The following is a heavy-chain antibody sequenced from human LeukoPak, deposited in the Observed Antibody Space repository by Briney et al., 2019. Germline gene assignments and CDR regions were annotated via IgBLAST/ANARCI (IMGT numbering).Heavy chain of an antibody. CDR3: ARDRRMGYSSGFNWFDP. CDR1: GYTFTSYY. V-gene: IGHV1-2*02. CDR2: INPNSGGT. Sequence: ASVKVSCKASGYTFTSYYMHWVRQAPGQGLEWMGWINPNSGGTNYAQKFQGRVTMTRDTSISTAYMELSRLRSDDMAVYYCARDRRMGYSSGFNWFDPWGQGTLVTVSS. D-gene: IGHD6-19*01. J-gene: IGHJ5*02.